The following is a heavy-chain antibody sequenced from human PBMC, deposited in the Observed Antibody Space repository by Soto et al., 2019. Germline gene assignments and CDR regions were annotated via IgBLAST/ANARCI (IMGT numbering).Heavy chain of an antibody. CDR2: IYDTGNT. CDR1: GGPISNYY. J-gene: IGHJ6*02. Sequence: RSLTCTVSGGPISNYYWSWIRQSPGKGLEWIGYIYDTGNTNSNPSLQSRATISMDTSKNQLSLKLSSVTAADTAVYYCARARITMVREVIKYNMDVWGQGTTVTVSS. CDR3: ARARITMVREVIKYNMDV. D-gene: IGHD3-10*01. V-gene: IGHV4-59*01.